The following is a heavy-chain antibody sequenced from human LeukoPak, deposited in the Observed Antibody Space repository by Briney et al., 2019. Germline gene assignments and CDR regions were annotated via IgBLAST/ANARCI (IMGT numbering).Heavy chain of an antibody. CDR1: GFTFSSYA. CDR3: AKGPYCGGGSCYFGDLDY. CDR2: ISGSGGST. D-gene: IGHD2-15*01. V-gene: IGHV3-23*01. J-gene: IGHJ4*02. Sequence: GGSLRLSCAASGFTFSSYAMSWVRQAPGKGLEWVSAISGSGGSTYYADSVKGRFTISRDNSKNTLYLQMNSLRAEDTAVYYCAKGPYCGGGSCYFGDLDYWGQGTLVTVSS.